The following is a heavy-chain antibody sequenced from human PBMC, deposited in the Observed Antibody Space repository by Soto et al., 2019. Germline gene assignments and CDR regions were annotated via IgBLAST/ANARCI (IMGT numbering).Heavy chain of an antibody. D-gene: IGHD4-17*01. CDR2: ISSSSSTI. J-gene: IGHJ4*02. CDR1: GFTFSSYG. V-gene: IGHV3-48*02. CDR3: ERIEYGDLAFDY. Sequence: PGGSLRLSCAASGFTFSSYGMNWVRQAPGKGLEWVSYISSSSSTIYYADSVKGRFTISRDNAKNPLYLQMNSLRDEDTAVYYCERIEYGDLAFDYWGQGTLVTVSS.